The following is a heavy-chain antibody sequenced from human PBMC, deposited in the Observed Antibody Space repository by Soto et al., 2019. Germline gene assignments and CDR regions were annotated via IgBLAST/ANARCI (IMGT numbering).Heavy chain of an antibody. V-gene: IGHV1-69*01. CDR3: ARGPPSRGRYSYGYIDY. CDR1: GGTFSSYA. CDR2: IIPIFGTA. J-gene: IGHJ4*02. Sequence: QVQLVQSGAEVQKPGSSVKVSCKASGGTFSSYAISWVRQAPGQGLEWMGGIIPIFGTANYAQKFQGRVTITPDESTSTAYMELSSLRSEDTAVYYCARGPPSRGRYSYGYIDYWGQGTLVTVSS. D-gene: IGHD5-18*01.